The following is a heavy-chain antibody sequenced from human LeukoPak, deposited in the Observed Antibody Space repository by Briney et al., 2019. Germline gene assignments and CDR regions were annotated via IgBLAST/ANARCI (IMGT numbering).Heavy chain of an antibody. D-gene: IGHD2-21*02. J-gene: IGHJ5*02. CDR3: ARAEYCGGDCYSSWFDP. V-gene: IGHV1-46*01. CDR2: INPSGGST. Sequence: ASVKVSCKASGYTFTSYYMHWVRQAPGQGLEWMGMINPSGGSTSYAQKFQGRVTMTRDMSTSTVYMELSSLRSEDTAVYYCARAEYCGGDCYSSWFDPWGQGTLVTVSS. CDR1: GYTFTSYY.